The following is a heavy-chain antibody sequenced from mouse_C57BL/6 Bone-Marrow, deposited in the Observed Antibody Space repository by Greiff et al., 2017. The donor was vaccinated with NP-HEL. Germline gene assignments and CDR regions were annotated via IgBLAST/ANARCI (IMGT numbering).Heavy chain of an antibody. V-gene: IGHV1-81*01. D-gene: IGHD1-1*01. CDR3: ARSGYYGRGYAMDY. CDR2: IYPRSGNT. J-gene: IGHJ4*01. CDR1: GYTFTSYG. Sequence: QVQLQQSGAELARPGASVKLSCKASGYTFTSYGISWVKQRTGQGLEWIGEIYPRSGNTYYNEKFKGKVTLTADKSSSTAYMELRSLTSEDSAVYFCARSGYYGRGYAMDYWGQGTSVTVSS.